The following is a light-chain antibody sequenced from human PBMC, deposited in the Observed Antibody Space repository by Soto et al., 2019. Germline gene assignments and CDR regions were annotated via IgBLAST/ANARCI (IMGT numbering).Light chain of an antibody. CDR3: AAWDDSLNGPYV. V-gene: IGLV1-44*01. Sequence: ALNQPPSASWTPGQRVTISCSGSSSNIGSNTVNWYQQLPGTAPKLLIYSNNQRPSGVPDRFSGSKSGTSASLAISGLQSEDEADYYCAAWDDSLNGPYVFGTGTKVTVL. J-gene: IGLJ1*01. CDR2: SNN. CDR1: SSNIGSNT.